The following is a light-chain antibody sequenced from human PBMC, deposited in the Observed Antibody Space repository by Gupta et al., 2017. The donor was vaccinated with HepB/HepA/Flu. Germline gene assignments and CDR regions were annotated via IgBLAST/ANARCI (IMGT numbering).Light chain of an antibody. CDR2: AAS. V-gene: IGKV1-39*01. CDR1: HSISRS. J-gene: IGKJ4*01. CDR3: QQGYSSPLT. Sequence: DIQMTQSPSSLSASVGDRVTITCRASHSISRSLHWYQQKPGKAPNLLIYAASSLHSGVPSRFSGSGSGTDFTLTISNLQPEDFASYYCQQGYSSPLTFGGGTKWEIK.